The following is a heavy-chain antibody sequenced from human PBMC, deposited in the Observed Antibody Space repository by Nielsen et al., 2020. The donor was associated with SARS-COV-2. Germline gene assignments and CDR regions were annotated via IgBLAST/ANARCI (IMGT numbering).Heavy chain of an antibody. V-gene: IGHV1-46*01. J-gene: IGHJ4*02. CDR2: INPSGGST. D-gene: IGHD3-3*01. CDR3: ASGEGVTTMAE. CDR1: GYTFTSYY. Sequence: ASVKVSCKASGYTFTSYYMHWVRQAPGQGLEWMGIINPSGGSTSYAQKFQGRVTMTRDTSTSTVYMELSSLRSEDTAFYYCASGEGVTTMAEWGQGTLVTVSS.